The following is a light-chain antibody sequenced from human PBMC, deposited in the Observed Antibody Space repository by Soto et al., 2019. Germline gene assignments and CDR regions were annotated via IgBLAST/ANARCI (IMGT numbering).Light chain of an antibody. CDR2: KAS. CDR1: QSINTW. Sequence: DIQMTQSPSTLSASVGDRVTITCRASQSINTWLAWYQQKPGKAPKLLIYKASSLQSGVPSRFSGSGSGTEFTLTITSLQRDDFATYFCQQYNSYPRTFGQGTKLEIK. J-gene: IGKJ2*01. V-gene: IGKV1-5*03. CDR3: QQYNSYPRT.